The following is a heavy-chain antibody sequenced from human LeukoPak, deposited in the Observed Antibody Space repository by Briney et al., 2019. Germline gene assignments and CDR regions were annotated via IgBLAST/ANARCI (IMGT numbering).Heavy chain of an antibody. CDR1: GDSISSNSAS. Sequence: SQTLSLTCAISGDSISSNSASWNWIRQSPSRGLEWLGRTYYRSKWYNDYAVSVKSRININPDTSKNQFSLQRISVTPEDTPVYYSARGFPRYFDLWGRGTLVTVSS. J-gene: IGHJ2*01. D-gene: IGHD2-21*01. V-gene: IGHV6-1*01. CDR3: ARGFPRYFDL. CDR2: TYYRSKWYN.